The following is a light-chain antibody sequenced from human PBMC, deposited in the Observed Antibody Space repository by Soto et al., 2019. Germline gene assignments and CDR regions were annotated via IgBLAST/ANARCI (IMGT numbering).Light chain of an antibody. J-gene: IGKJ5*01. CDR1: QTITNNY. CDR3: QQRNDWQVT. V-gene: IGKV3-11*01. Sequence: VLTHSPGPLSLSPGERATPSCRASQTITNNYLAWYQQKPGQAPRLLIYDASNRATGIPARFSGSGSGTDFTLTISSLEPGDFAVYYCQQRNDWQVTFGQGTRLEIK. CDR2: DAS.